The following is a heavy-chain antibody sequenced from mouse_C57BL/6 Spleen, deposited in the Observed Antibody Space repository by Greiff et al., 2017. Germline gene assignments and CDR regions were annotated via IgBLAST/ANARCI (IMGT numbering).Heavy chain of an antibody. Sequence: QVQLQQPGAELVKPGASVKLSCKASGYTFTSYWMHWVKQRPGRGLGWIGRIDPNSGGTKYNEKFKSKATLTVDKPSSTTYMQLSSLTSEAAAVYYCARWLPYYFDYWGQGTTLTVSS. V-gene: IGHV1-72*01. J-gene: IGHJ2*01. CDR1: GYTFTSYW. CDR3: ARWLPYYFDY. D-gene: IGHD2-2*01. CDR2: IDPNSGGT.